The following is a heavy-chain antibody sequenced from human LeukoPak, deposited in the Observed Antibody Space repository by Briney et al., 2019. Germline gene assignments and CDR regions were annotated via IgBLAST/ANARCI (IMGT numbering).Heavy chain of an antibody. CDR2: ISGSGGST. CDR1: GFTFSSYA. D-gene: IGHD6-13*01. CDR3: ARGHRAFIAAAGVFDY. J-gene: IGHJ4*02. V-gene: IGHV3-23*01. Sequence: GGSLRLSCAASGFTFSSYAMSWVRQAPGKGLEWVSAISGSGGSTYYADSVKGRFTISRDNSKNTLYLQMNSLRAEDTAVYYCARGHRAFIAAAGVFDYWGQGTLVTVSS.